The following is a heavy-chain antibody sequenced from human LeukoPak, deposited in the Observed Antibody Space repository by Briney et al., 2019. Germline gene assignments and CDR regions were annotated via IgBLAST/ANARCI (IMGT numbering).Heavy chain of an antibody. CDR2: ISSDGSTT. CDR1: GFSFSNYW. J-gene: IGHJ4*02. CDR3: ASDAIPSGTSHY. V-gene: IGHV3-74*01. D-gene: IGHD1-26*01. Sequence: GGSLILSCAASGFSFSNYWMHWVRQAPGKGLVWVSRISSDGSTTGYEDSVKGRFTISRDNAKNTLYLQMNSLRAEDTAVYYCASDAIPSGTSHYWGQGTLVTVSS.